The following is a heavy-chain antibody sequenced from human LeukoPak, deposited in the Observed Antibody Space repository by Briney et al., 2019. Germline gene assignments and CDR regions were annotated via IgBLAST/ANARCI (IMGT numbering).Heavy chain of an antibody. CDR1: GGSISSSNW. Sequence: PSETLSLTCAVSGGSISSSNWWSWVRQPPGKGLEWIGEIYHSGSTNYNPSLKSRVTISVDKSKNQFSLKLSSVTAADTAVYYCARERGHSGYDPNWFDPWGQGTLVTVSS. V-gene: IGHV4-4*02. CDR2: IYHSGST. D-gene: IGHD5-12*01. J-gene: IGHJ5*02. CDR3: ARERGHSGYDPNWFDP.